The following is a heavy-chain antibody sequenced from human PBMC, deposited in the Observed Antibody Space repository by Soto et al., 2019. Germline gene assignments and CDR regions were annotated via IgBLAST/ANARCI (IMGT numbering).Heavy chain of an antibody. V-gene: IGHV4-61*01. CDR1: GGSVSSGSYY. CDR3: ARSLQKSGWPSFDY. CDR2: IYYSGST. D-gene: IGHD6-19*01. Sequence: PSETLSLTCTVSGGSVSSGSYYWSWIRQPPGKGLEWIGYIYYSGSTNYNPSLKSRVTISVDTSKNQFSLKLSSVTAADTAVYYCARSLQKSGWPSFDYWGQGTLVTVSS. J-gene: IGHJ4*02.